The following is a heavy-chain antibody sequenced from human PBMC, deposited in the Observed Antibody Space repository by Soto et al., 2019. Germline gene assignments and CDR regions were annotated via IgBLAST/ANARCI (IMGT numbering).Heavy chain of an antibody. CDR2: IIPIFGTA. CDR3: AKVRYSSPMGYYYGMDV. J-gene: IGHJ6*02. Sequence: SVKFSCKASRVAFSKFIVTWVRQAPGLGLEWVGGIIPIFGTANYAQKFQGRVTITADESTSTSYMEVNNLRSEDTAVYYCAKVRYSSPMGYYYGMDVWGQGTTVTVSS. D-gene: IGHD6-19*01. CDR1: RVAFSKFI. V-gene: IGHV1-69*13.